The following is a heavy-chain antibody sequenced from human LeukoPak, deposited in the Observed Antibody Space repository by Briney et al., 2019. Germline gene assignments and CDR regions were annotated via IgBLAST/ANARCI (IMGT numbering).Heavy chain of an antibody. Sequence: PSETLSLTCTVSSGSISSSNYYWGWIRQPPGKGLEWIGSIYYSGTTYYNPSLKSRVTISVDTSKNQFSLKLSSVTAADTAVYYFARHVCGSSSCYSPPYNWFDPCGQGTLVTVSS. D-gene: IGHD2-2*01. V-gene: IGHV4-39*01. J-gene: IGHJ5*02. CDR2: IYYSGTT. CDR1: SGSISSSNYY. CDR3: ARHVCGSSSCYSPPYNWFDP.